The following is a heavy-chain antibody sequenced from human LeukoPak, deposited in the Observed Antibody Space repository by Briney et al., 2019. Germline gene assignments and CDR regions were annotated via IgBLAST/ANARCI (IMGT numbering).Heavy chain of an antibody. CDR1: GFTFSSYS. D-gene: IGHD2-2*02. J-gene: IGHJ4*02. CDR2: ISSSSSYI. V-gene: IGHV3-21*01. CDR3: ARDARYCSSTSCYKGVDY. Sequence: GGSLRLSCAASGFTFSSYSMNWVRQAPGKGLEWVSSISSSSSYIYYADSVKGRFTISRDNAKNSLYLQMNSLRAEDTAVYYCARDARYCSSTSCYKGVDYWGQGTLVTVSS.